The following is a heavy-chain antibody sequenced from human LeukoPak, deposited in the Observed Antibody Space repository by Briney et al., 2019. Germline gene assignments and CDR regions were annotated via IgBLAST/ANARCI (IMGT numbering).Heavy chain of an antibody. CDR1: GDSVSSRSYF. CDR2: IYYSGTT. J-gene: IGHJ3*02. V-gene: IGHV4-39*01. Sequence: SSETLSLTCTVSGDSVSSRSYFWGWIRQPPGKGLERIGSIYYSGTTYYNPSLRSRVTISVDTSKNQFSLKLRSVTAADTAVYYCARLEVVVVTPGRAAFDIWGQGTMVTVSS. D-gene: IGHD3-22*01. CDR3: ARLEVVVVTPGRAAFDI.